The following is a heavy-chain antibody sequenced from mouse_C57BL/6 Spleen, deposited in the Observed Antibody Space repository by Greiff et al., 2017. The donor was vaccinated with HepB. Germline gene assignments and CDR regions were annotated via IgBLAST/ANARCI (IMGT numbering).Heavy chain of an antibody. J-gene: IGHJ4*01. CDR2: IHPNSGST. CDR3: ARSSYYHGSSYDAMDY. Sequence: QVQLQQPGAELVKPGASVKLSCKASGYTFTSYWMHWVKQRPGQGLEWIGMIHPNSGSTNYNEKFKSKATLTVDKSSSTAYMQLSSLTSEDSAVYYCARSSYYHGSSYDAMDYWGQGTSVTVSS. D-gene: IGHD1-1*01. V-gene: IGHV1-64*01. CDR1: GYTFTSYW.